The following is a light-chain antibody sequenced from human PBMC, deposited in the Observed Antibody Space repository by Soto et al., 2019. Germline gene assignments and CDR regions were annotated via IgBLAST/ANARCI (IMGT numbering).Light chain of an antibody. CDR2: GAS. J-gene: IGKJ2*01. CDR1: QDIRKD. CDR3: LQDYNYPFT. Sequence: AIQMTQSPSSLSASVGDRVTITCRASQDIRKDLAWYQQKPGKAPQILVYGASTLQTGVASRFSGSGSATDFTLTISSXQPEDSAAYNCLQDYNYPFTFGQGTKVDIK. V-gene: IGKV1-6*01.